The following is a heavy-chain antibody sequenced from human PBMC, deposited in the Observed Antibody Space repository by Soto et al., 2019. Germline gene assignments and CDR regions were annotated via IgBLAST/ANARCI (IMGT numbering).Heavy chain of an antibody. Sequence: SETLSLTCTVPGGSISSGGYYWSWIRQHPGKGLEWIGYIYYSGSTYYNPSLKSRVTISVDTSKNQFSLKLSSVTAADTAVYYRARGRAAAGTCWFEPWGQGTLVTVSS. CDR3: ARGRAAAGTCWFEP. CDR2: IYYSGST. V-gene: IGHV4-31*03. J-gene: IGHJ5*02. D-gene: IGHD6-13*01. CDR1: GGSISSGGYY.